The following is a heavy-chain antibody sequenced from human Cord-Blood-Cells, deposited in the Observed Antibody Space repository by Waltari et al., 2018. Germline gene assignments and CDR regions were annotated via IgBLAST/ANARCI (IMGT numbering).Heavy chain of an antibody. CDR2: IYHSGST. D-gene: IGHD6-6*01. CDR3: ARAPRESSSSGLAFDI. CDR1: GYSISSGYY. J-gene: IGHJ3*02. V-gene: IGHV4-38-2*02. Sequence: QVQLQESGPGLVKPSETLSLTCTVSGYSISSGYYWGWIRQPPGKGLEWIGSIYHSGSTYYNPSLKSRVTISVDTSKNQFSLKVSSVTAADTAVYYCARAPRESSSSGLAFDIWGQGTMVTVSS.